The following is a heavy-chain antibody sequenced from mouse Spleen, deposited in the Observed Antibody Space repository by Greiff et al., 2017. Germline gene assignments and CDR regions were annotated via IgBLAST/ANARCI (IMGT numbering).Heavy chain of an antibody. D-gene: IGHD1-2*01. V-gene: IGHV1S81*02. J-gene: IGHJ4*01. CDR2: INPSNGRT. Sequence: QVQLQQPGAELVKPGASVKLSCKASGYTFTSYWMHWVKQRPGQGLEWIGEINPSNGRTNYNEKFKSKATLTADRSSSTAYMQLSSLTSEDSAVYYCARDFYGSSHAMDQWGQGTSVTVSS. CDR1: GYTFTSYW. CDR3: ARDFYGSSHAMDQ.